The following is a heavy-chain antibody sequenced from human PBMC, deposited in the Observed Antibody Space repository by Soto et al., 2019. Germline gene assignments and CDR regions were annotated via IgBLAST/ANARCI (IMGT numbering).Heavy chain of an antibody. CDR2: VYHNGLT. J-gene: IGHJ4*02. D-gene: IGHD2-15*01. Sequence: KTSETLSLTCAVSGDSIGSNVWWSWVRQPPGKGLEWIGEVYHNGLTDYNPSLKGRVTMSADTSKNQFSLNVTSVTAADTAMYYCASDAAVQGETDRFDYCGQGTLDTVNS. CDR1: GDSIGSNVW. CDR3: ASDAAVQGETDRFDY. V-gene: IGHV4-4*02.